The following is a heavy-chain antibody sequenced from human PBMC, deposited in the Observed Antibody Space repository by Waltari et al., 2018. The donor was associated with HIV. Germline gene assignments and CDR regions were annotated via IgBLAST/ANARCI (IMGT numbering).Heavy chain of an antibody. Sequence: QVQLVQSGAEVKKPGAPVKLSCKSSGYTFITHILQWVRQAPGHGLEWLAAIDPSSGNTMYAEKFQGRLTVTSDSYTTTVYMELFGLKSEDTAVYYCAPVLTSGWYADYWGRGTQVTVSS. CDR2: IDPSSGNT. CDR1: GYTFITHI. CDR3: APVLTSGWYADY. D-gene: IGHD6-19*01. V-gene: IGHV1-46*01. J-gene: IGHJ4*01.